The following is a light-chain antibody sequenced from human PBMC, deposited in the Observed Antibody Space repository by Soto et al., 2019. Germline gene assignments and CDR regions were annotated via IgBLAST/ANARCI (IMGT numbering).Light chain of an antibody. CDR2: GAS. CDR3: QQYGSSPRST. CDR1: RSVTSNF. Sequence: NELTQSPGTLSLSPGERATLSCRASRSVTSNFVAWYQQKPGQAPRLLVYGASSRAIDIPERFSGSGAGTAFSLTINRLEPGDFAVYFCQQYGSSPRSTFGQGTKVEIK. J-gene: IGKJ2*01. V-gene: IGKV3-20*01.